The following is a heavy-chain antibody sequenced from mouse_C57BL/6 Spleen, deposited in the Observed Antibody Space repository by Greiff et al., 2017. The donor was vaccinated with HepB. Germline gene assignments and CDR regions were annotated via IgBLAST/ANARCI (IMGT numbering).Heavy chain of an antibody. J-gene: IGHJ2*01. CDR3: ARSFITTVVAPGY. CDR1: GYTFTDYY. Sequence: EVQLQQSGPVLVKPGASVKMSCKASGYTFTDYYMNWVKQSHGKSLEWIGVINPYNGGTSYNQKFKGKATLTVDKSSSTAYMELNSLTSEDSAVYYCARSFITTVVAPGYWGQGTTLTVSS. D-gene: IGHD1-1*01. V-gene: IGHV1-19*01. CDR2: INPYNGGT.